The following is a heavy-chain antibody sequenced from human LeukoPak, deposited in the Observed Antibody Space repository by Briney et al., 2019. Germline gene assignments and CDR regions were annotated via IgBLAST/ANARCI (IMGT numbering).Heavy chain of an antibody. Sequence: RPSETLTLTCIVSGGSISSSIYYWGWIRQPPGKGLEWIGSIYYSGSTYYNPSLKSRVTISVDTSKNQFSLKLSSVTAADTAVYYCARSGAEVRWTQNWFDPWGQGTLVTVSS. CDR3: ARSGAEVRWTQNWFDP. D-gene: IGHD3-10*01. J-gene: IGHJ5*02. CDR1: GGSISSSIYY. V-gene: IGHV4-39*07. CDR2: IYYSGST.